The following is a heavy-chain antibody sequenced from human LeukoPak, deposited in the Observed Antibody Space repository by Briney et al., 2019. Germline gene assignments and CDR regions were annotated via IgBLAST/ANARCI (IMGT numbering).Heavy chain of an antibody. Sequence: SETLSLTCDVSGGSVTSTNWWTWIRQPPGKGLEWIGYIYYSGSTYYNPSLKSRVTISVDTSKNQFSLKLRSVTAADTAVYYCARDTVTTLDYWGQGTLVTVSS. CDR1: GGSVTSTNW. CDR2: IYYSGST. J-gene: IGHJ4*02. CDR3: ARDTVTTLDY. V-gene: IGHV4-30-4*01. D-gene: IGHD4-17*01.